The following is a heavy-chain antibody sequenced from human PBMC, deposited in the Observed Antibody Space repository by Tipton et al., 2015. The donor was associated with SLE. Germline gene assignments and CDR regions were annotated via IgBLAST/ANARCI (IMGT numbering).Heavy chain of an antibody. V-gene: IGHV3-23*01. D-gene: IGHD3-22*01. Sequence: SLRLSCAASGFTFTGYWMSWVRQAPGKGLEWVSTVSTSSGATYYADSVKGRFTISRDISKNTLYLQMNSLRDEDTAVYYCAKGRDSRGLLDYWGQGTLLTVSS. CDR3: AKGRDSRGLLDY. J-gene: IGHJ4*02. CDR1: GFTFTGYW. CDR2: VSTSSGAT.